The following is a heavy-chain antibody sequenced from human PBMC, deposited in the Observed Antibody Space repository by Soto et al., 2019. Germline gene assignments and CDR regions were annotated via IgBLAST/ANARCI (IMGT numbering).Heavy chain of an antibody. CDR3: TRDIGGWGAY. J-gene: IGHJ4*02. CDR2: INEDGRII. CDR1: GFTFSNFW. D-gene: IGHD3-10*01. V-gene: IGHV3-74*01. Sequence: EVQLVESGGGLVQPGGSLRLSCAASGFTFSNFWMHWVRQVPGKGLMWVSRINEDGRIINYADSVKGRFTISRDNASYTLYLEMHRLRAEYTAIYYCTRDIGGWGAYWGQGALVTVSS.